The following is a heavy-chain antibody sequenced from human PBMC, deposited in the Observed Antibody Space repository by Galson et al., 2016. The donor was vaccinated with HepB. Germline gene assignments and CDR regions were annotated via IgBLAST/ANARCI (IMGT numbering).Heavy chain of an antibody. CDR3: ARVSTEEVSSRYYQTYDYYSAMDV. CDR1: SGSISTYY. V-gene: IGHV4-59*01. Sequence: SETLSLTCNVSSGSISTYYWSWIRQPPGKGLEWIGHIYYTGSTNYNPSLRSRVTMSVDTSKNQFSLRLSSVTAADTAVYYCARVSTEEVSSRYYQTYDYYSAMDVWGQGTTVTVS. CDR2: IYYTGST. J-gene: IGHJ6*02. D-gene: IGHD3-22*01.